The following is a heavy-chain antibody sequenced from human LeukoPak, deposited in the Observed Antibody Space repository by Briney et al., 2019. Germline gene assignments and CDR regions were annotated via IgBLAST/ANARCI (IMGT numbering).Heavy chain of an antibody. CDR2: IYYSGST. V-gene: IGHV4-59*01. Sequence: SETLSLTCTVSGGSISSYYWSWIRQPPGKGLEWIGYIYYSGSTNYNPSLKSRVTISVDTSKNQFSLKLSSVTAADTAVYYCARARHYYDSSGYPTGNNWFDPWGQGTLVTVSS. J-gene: IGHJ5*02. CDR1: GGSISSYY. D-gene: IGHD3-22*01. CDR3: ARARHYYDSSGYPTGNNWFDP.